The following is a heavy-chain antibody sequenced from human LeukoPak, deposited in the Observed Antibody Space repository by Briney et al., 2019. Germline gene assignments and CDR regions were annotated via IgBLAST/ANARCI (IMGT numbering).Heavy chain of an antibody. V-gene: IGHV4-4*07. D-gene: IGHD3-22*01. J-gene: IGHJ5*02. CDR3: ARAAWAYYYDSSGYLSPYNWFDP. CDR2: IYTSGST. Sequence: SETLSLTCTVSGGSISSYYWSWIRQPAGKGLEWIGRIYTSGSTNYNPSLTSRVTMSVDTSKNQFSLKLSSVTAADTAVYYCARAAWAYYYDSSGYLSPYNWFDPWGQGTLVTVSS. CDR1: GGSISSYY.